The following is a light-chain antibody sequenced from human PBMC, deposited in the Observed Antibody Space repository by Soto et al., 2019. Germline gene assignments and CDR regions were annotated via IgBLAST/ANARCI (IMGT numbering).Light chain of an antibody. Sequence: DIVMTQSPDSLAVSLGERATINCKSSQSVLYRSNNKNYLAWYRQKPGQPPKLLIYWASTRESGVPARFSGSGSGTDFTLTISSLQAEDVAVYYCQQYYSTPPTFGQGTKVEI. CDR2: WAS. CDR3: QQYYSTPPT. CDR1: QSVLYRSNNKNY. V-gene: IGKV4-1*01. J-gene: IGKJ1*01.